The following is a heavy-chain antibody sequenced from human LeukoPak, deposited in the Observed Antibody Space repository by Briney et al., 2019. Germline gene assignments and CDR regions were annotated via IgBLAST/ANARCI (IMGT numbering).Heavy chain of an antibody. V-gene: IGHV3-73*01. J-gene: IGHJ2*01. Sequence: GGSLRLSCAATGFTFSGAGIHWVRQASGKGLEWVGRIRSKGNGYATAYAASVKGRFTISRDDSKNTLYLQMNSLKAEDTAVYYCTTGAYDILTGYYHWYFDLWGRGTLVTVSS. CDR3: TTGAYDILTGYYHWYFDL. CDR1: GFTFSGAG. CDR2: IRSKGNGYAT. D-gene: IGHD3-9*01.